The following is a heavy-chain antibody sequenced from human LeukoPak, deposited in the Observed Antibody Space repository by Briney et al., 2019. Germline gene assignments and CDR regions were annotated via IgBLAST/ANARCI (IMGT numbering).Heavy chain of an antibody. V-gene: IGHV3-21*01. CDR3: ARGGENSGFDY. CDR1: RFTFTNYS. J-gene: IGHJ4*02. Sequence: PGGSLRLSCAASRFTFTNYSMNWVRQAPGKGLEWVSSISSLSNYIYYADSVKGRFTISRDNAKNSLYLQMNSLRAEDTALYYCARGGENSGFDYWGQGTLVIVSS. D-gene: IGHD6-19*01. CDR2: ISSLSNYI.